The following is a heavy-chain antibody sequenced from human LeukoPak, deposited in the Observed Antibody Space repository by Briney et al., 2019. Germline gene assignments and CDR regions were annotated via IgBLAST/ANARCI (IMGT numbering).Heavy chain of an antibody. CDR1: GGSISSYY. V-gene: IGHV4-59*01. J-gene: IGHJ4*02. Sequence: SETLSLTCTVSGGSISSYYWSWIRQPPGKGLEWIGYIYYSGSTNYNPSLKSRVTISVDTSKNQFSLKLSSVTAADTAVYYCARERAAAGIDYWGQGTLVTVSS. CDR3: ARERAAAGIDY. D-gene: IGHD6-13*01. CDR2: IYYSGST.